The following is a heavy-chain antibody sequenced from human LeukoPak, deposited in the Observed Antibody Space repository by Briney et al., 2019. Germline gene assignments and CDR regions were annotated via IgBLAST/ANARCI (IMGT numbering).Heavy chain of an antibody. CDR1: GYTFTSYG. CDR3: ARDEGAYSNYVWDY. D-gene: IGHD4-11*01. V-gene: IGHV1-18*01. J-gene: IGHJ4*02. Sequence: ASVKVSCKASGYTFTSYGISWVRQAPGQGLEWMGWISAYNGNTNYAQKLQGRVTMTTDTSTSTAYMELRSLRSDDTAVYYCARDEGAYSNYVWDYWGQGTLVSVSS. CDR2: ISAYNGNT.